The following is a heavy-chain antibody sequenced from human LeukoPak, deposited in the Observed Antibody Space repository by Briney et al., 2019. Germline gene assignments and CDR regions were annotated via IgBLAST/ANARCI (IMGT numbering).Heavy chain of an antibody. D-gene: IGHD3-10*01. J-gene: IGHJ6*02. CDR3: ARDQSYYYGSGSYYHYGMDV. Sequence: SQTLSLTCAISGDSVSSNSAAWNWIRQSPSRGLEWLGRTDYRSKWYNDYAVSVKSRITINPDTSKNQFSLQLNSVTPEDTAVYYCARDQSYYYGSGSYYHYGMDVWGQGTTVTVSS. CDR2: TDYRSKWYN. CDR1: GDSVSSNSAA. V-gene: IGHV6-1*01.